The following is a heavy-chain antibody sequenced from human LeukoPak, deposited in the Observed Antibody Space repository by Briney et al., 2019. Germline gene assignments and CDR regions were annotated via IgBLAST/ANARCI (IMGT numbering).Heavy chain of an antibody. CDR1: GFTFSSYS. V-gene: IGHV3-21*01. J-gene: IGHJ4*02. CDR2: ISSSSSYI. CDR3: ARQYTPYSSSWYYLDY. D-gene: IGHD6-13*01. Sequence: GGSLRLSCAASGFTFSSYSVNWVRQAPGKGLEWVSSISSSSSYIYYADSVKGRFTISRDNAKNSLYLQMNSLRAEDTAVYYCARQYTPYSSSWYYLDYWGQGTLVTVSS.